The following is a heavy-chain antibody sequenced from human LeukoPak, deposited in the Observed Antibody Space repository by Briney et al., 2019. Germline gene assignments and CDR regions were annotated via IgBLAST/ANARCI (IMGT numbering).Heavy chain of an antibody. V-gene: IGHV4-61*02. CDR1: GGSISSGSYY. CDR2: IYTSGST. D-gene: IGHD2-2*01. J-gene: IGHJ4*02. Sequence: PSETLSLTCTVSGGSISSGSYYWSWIRQPAGKGLEWIGRIYTSGSTNYNPSLKSRVTISVDTSKNQFSLKLSSVTAADTAVYYCARESRGEGARTYQPLDYWGQGTLVTVSS. CDR3: ARESRGEGARTYQPLDY.